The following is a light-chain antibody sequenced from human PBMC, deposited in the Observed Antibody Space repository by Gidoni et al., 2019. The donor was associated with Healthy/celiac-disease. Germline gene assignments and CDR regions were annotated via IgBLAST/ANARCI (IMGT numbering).Light chain of an antibody. J-gene: IGLJ2*01. CDR1: KLGDRY. V-gene: IGLV3-1*01. CDR3: QAWDSSTVV. Sequence: SYELTQPPSVSVSPEQTASITCSGDKLGDRYACWYQQKPGQSPVLVIYQASKRPSWIPERFSGSHSGVTAALTIGGTQAMDEADYCCQAWDSSTVVFGGGTKLSVL. CDR2: QAS.